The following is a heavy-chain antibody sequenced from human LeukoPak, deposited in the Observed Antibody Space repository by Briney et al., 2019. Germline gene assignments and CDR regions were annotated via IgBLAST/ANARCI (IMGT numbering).Heavy chain of an antibody. D-gene: IGHD1-26*01. V-gene: IGHV3-30-3*01. CDR2: ISYDGSNK. CDR3: ARASGSYSLDAFDI. Sequence: PGGSLRLSCAASGFTFSSYAMHWVRQAPGKGLEWVAVISYDGSNKYYADSVKGRFTISRDDSKNTLYLQMNSLRAEDTAVYYCARASGSYSLDAFDIWGQGTMVTVSS. CDR1: GFTFSSYA. J-gene: IGHJ3*02.